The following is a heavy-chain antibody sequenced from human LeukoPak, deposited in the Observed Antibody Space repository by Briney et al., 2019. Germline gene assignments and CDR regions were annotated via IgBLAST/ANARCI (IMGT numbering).Heavy chain of an antibody. V-gene: IGHV3-21*01. D-gene: IGHD3-16*02. CDR3: ASRSYVWGSYRQDY. CDR1: GFTFSSYS. CDR2: ISSSSSYI. J-gene: IGHJ4*02. Sequence: GGSLRLSCAASGFTFSSYSMNWVRQAPGKGLEWVSSISSSSSYIYYADSVKGRFTISRDNAKNSLYLQMNSLRAEDTAVYYCASRSYVWGSYRQDYWSQGTLVTVSS.